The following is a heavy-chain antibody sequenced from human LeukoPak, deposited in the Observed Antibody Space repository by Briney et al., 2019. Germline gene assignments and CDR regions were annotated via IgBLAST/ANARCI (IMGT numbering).Heavy chain of an antibody. CDR1: GFTFGSYG. Sequence: PGGSLRLSCAASGFTFGSYGMHWVRQAPGKGLEWVAVISYDGSNKYYADSVKGRFTISRDNSKNTLYLQMNSLRAEDTAVYYCAKDPQTDIMTTGLFDYWGQGTLVTVSS. J-gene: IGHJ4*02. CDR3: AKDPQTDIMTTGLFDY. V-gene: IGHV3-30*18. D-gene: IGHD5-12*01. CDR2: ISYDGSNK.